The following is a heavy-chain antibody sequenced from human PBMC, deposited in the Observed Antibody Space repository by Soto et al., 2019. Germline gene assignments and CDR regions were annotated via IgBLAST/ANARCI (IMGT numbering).Heavy chain of an antibody. Sequence: GGLLRLPCAVSGVTFRDYWMHWVRQVPGKGLLWVSRIGPDGTSTKYADSVKGRFTISRSNPENTLYLQMNSLRAEDTGVYYCVREVIAVLGSIRWFDPWGQGTLVTVSS. CDR3: VREVIAVLGSIRWFDP. J-gene: IGHJ5*02. D-gene: IGHD6-19*01. CDR2: IGPDGTST. CDR1: GVTFRDYW. V-gene: IGHV3-74*01.